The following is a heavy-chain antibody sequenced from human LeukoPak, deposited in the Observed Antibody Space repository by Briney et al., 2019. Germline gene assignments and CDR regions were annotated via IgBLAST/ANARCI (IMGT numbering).Heavy chain of an antibody. CDR1: GFTFSSYS. V-gene: IGHV3-23*01. J-gene: IGHJ4*02. CDR3: AKDLLSGTACDY. Sequence: GGSLRLSCAASGFTFSSYSMNWVRQAPGKGLEWVSAISGSGGSTYYADSVKGRFTISRDNSKNTLYLQMNSLRAEDTAVYYCAKDLLSGTACDYWGQGTLVTVSS. D-gene: IGHD1-1*01. CDR2: ISGSGGST.